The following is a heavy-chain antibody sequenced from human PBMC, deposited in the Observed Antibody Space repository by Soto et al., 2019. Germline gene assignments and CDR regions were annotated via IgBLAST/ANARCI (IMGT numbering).Heavy chain of an antibody. D-gene: IGHD3-10*01. Sequence: PSETLSLTCAVFGGSLSSSAYSWSWIRQPPGKGLEWIGYIFHSGDTSYYNPSLESRVTISVDRSKNQFSLKLTSVTAADTAVYYCARDRGAYDSGDFGSFDIWGQGTVVTVSS. CDR3: ARDRGAYDSGDFGSFDI. V-gene: IGHV4-30-2*01. CDR1: GGSLSSSAYS. J-gene: IGHJ3*02. CDR2: IFHSGDTS.